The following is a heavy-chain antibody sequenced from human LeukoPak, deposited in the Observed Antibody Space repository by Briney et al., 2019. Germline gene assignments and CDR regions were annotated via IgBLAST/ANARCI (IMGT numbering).Heavy chain of an antibody. D-gene: IGHD5-24*01. CDR2: ITTTSRTI. CDR1: GFALSDYS. V-gene: IGHV3-48*04. Sequence: GGSLRLSCAASGFALSDYSMNWVRQAPGKGLEWISYITTTSRTIYYADSMEGRFTISRDNAKNSLYLQMNSLRAEDTAVYYCARDPASRDYYYYYYMDVWGKGATVTVSS. J-gene: IGHJ6*03. CDR3: ARDPASRDYYYYYYMDV.